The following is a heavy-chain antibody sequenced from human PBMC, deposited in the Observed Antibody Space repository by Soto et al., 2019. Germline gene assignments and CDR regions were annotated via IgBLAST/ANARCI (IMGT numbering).Heavy chain of an antibody. Sequence: RGSLRLSCAASGFTFSSYGMHWVRQAPGKGLEWVAVISYDGSNKYYADSVKGRFTISRDNSKNTLYLQMNSLRAEDTAVYCCAKDNRYSSSWFDYPCPATLVTVS. CDR3: AKDNRYSSSWFDY. D-gene: IGHD6-13*01. CDR2: ISYDGSNK. CDR1: GFTFSSYG. J-gene: IGHJ4*02. V-gene: IGHV3-30*18.